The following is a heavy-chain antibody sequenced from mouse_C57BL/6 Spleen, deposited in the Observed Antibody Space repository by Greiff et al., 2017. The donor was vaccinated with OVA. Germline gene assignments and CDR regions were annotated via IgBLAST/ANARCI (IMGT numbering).Heavy chain of an antibody. CDR2: ISYDGSN. CDR1: GYSITSGYY. D-gene: IGHD2-1*01. CDR3: ARGGYGNYEGFFDY. V-gene: IGHV3-6*01. J-gene: IGHJ2*01. Sequence: DVKLQESGPGLVKPSQSLSLTCSVTGYSITSGYYWNWIRQFPGNKLEWMGYISYDGSNNYNPSLKNRISITRDTSKNQFFLKLNSVTTEDTATYYCARGGYGNYEGFFDYWGQGTTLTVSS.